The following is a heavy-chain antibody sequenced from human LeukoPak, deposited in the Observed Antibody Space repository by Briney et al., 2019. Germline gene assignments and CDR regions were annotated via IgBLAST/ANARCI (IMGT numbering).Heavy chain of an antibody. CDR2: IYYSGST. Sequence: SETLSLSCTVSGGSISNYYWNWLRQPPGKGLEWIGYIYYSGSTNYNPSLKSRVTISVDTSKNQFSLKLSSVTAADTAVYYCARAGGYYDFWSGFGWFDSWGQGTLVTVSS. V-gene: IGHV4-59*01. CDR3: ARAGGYYDFWSGFGWFDS. D-gene: IGHD3-3*01. CDR1: GGSISNYY. J-gene: IGHJ5*01.